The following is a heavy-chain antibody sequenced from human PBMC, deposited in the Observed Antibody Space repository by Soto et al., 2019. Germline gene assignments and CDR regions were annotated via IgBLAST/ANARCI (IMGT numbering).Heavy chain of an antibody. V-gene: IGHV3-74*01. J-gene: IGHJ4*02. CDR1: GFTFSSYW. Sequence: GGSLRLSCAASGFTFSSYWMHWVRQAPGKGLVWVSRINSDGSSTSYADSVKGRFTISRDNAKNTLYLQMNSLRAEDTAVYYCARDRVMITFGGDLAYWGQGTLVTVSS. D-gene: IGHD3-16*01. CDR2: INSDGSST. CDR3: ARDRVMITFGGDLAY.